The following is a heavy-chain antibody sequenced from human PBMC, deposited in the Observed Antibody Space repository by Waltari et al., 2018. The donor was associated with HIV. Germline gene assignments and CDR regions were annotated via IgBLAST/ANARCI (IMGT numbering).Heavy chain of an antibody. D-gene: IGHD3-3*01. Sequence: QVQLQESGPGLVKPSETLSLTCSVSGGSFISYHWTWIRQPPGKGLEWIGYIYYTGRTNCNPPLKSRVTISVDTSKNQVSLRLRSVTAADTAVYYCARGLFGVGSNWFDPWGQGILVTVSS. CDR1: GGSFISYH. CDR2: IYYTGRT. CDR3: ARGLFGVGSNWFDP. V-gene: IGHV4-59*01. J-gene: IGHJ5*02.